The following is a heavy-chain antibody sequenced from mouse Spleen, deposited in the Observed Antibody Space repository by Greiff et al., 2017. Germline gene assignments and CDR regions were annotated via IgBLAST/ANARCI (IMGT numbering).Heavy chain of an antibody. J-gene: IGHJ2*01. CDR2: ISYDGSN. CDR3: ARRGKGDGYYGY. CDR1: GYSITSGYY. D-gene: IGHD2-3*01. Sequence: EVQLQESGPGLVKPSQSLSLTCSVTGYSITSGYYWNWIRQFPGNKLEWMGYISYDGSNNYNPSLKNRISITRDTSKNQFFLKLNSVTTEDTATYYCARRGKGDGYYGYWGQGTTLTVSS. V-gene: IGHV3-6*01.